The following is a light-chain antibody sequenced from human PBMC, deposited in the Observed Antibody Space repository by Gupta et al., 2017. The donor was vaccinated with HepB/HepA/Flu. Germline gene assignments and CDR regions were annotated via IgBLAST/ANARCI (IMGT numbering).Light chain of an antibody. Sequence: EIVLTQSPGTLSLSPGERATLSCRASQSVSSSYLAWYQQKPGQAPRLLIYGASSRATGIPDRFSGSGSGTDFTLTISRLEPEDFAVYYGQQYGSSLTQYTFGQGTKLEIK. CDR3: QQYGSSLTQYT. J-gene: IGKJ2*01. V-gene: IGKV3-20*01. CDR2: GAS. CDR1: QSVSSSY.